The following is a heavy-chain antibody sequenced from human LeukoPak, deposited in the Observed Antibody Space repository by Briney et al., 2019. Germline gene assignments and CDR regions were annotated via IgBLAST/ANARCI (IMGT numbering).Heavy chain of an antibody. CDR2: INDGSTTI. CDR1: GFTFSSYR. CDR3: ARPLSSTSGGYFDY. Sequence: GGSLRLSCAASGFTFSSYRMTWVRQAPGKGLELISYINDGSTTIYYADSVKGRFTISRDNAKNSLYLQMNSLRAEDTAVYYCARPLSSTSGGYFDYWGQGTLVTVSS. V-gene: IGHV3-48*01. D-gene: IGHD2-2*01. J-gene: IGHJ4*02.